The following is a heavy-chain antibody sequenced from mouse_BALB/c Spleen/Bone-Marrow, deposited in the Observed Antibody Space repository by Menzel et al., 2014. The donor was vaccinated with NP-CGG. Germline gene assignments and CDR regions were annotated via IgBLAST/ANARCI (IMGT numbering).Heavy chain of an antibody. CDR3: ARKVVRSYFDY. D-gene: IGHD1-1*01. V-gene: IGHV3-2*02. Sequence: EVQLQQSGPGLVKPSQSLSPTCTVTGYSITSDYAWNWIRQFPGNKLEWMGFIRYSGSTSYNPSLKSRISITRDTSKNQFFLQLNSVTTEGTATDYCARKVVRSYFDYWGQGTAITVSS. J-gene: IGHJ2*01. CDR1: GYSITSDYA. CDR2: IRYSGST.